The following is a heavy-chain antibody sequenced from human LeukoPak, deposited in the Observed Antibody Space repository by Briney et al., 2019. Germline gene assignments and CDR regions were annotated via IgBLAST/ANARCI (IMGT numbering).Heavy chain of an antibody. V-gene: IGHV3-9*03. CDR1: GFTFSSYG. Sequence: TGGSLRLSCAASGFTFSSYGMHWVRQAPGKGLEWVSGVSGNGGGIGYADSVKGRFTISRDNAKNSLYLQMNNLRAEDMALYYCARALVGATPRGAFDIWGQGTLVIVSS. CDR2: VSGNGGGI. CDR3: ARALVGATPRGAFDI. D-gene: IGHD1-26*01. J-gene: IGHJ3*02.